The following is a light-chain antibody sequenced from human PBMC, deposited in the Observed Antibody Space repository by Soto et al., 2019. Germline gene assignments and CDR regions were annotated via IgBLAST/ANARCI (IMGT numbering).Light chain of an antibody. CDR1: QGISND. CDR3: QKYNSAPWT. Sequence: DIQMTQSPSSLSSSVGDRVTITCLASQGISNDLAWYQQKPGKVPKLLSYAASTLQAGVPSRFSGSGSGTDFTLTISSLQPEDVATYYCQKYNSAPWTFGQGTKVEIK. J-gene: IGKJ1*01. V-gene: IGKV1-27*01. CDR2: AAS.